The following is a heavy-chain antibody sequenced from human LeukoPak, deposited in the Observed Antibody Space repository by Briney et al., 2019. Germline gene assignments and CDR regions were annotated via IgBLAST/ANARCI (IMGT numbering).Heavy chain of an antibody. Sequence: AETLSLTCTVSGGSISSYYWSWIRQPPGKGLEWIGYIYYSGSTNYNPSLKSRVTISVDTSKNQFSLKLSSVTAADTAVYYCARVRHYYDSSGYARAFDIWGQRTMVADSS. J-gene: IGHJ3*02. CDR1: GGSISSYY. CDR3: ARVRHYYDSSGYARAFDI. CDR2: IYYSGST. V-gene: IGHV4-59*01. D-gene: IGHD3-22*01.